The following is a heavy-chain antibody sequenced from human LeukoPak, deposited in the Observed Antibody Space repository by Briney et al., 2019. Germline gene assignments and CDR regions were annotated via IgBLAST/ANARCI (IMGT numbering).Heavy chain of an antibody. D-gene: IGHD1-26*01. CDR2: ISSRSSTI. J-gene: IGHJ4*02. V-gene: IGHV3-48*01. CDR3: AKLPQRGSYREYYFDY. Sequence: PGGSLRLSCAASGFTFSSYSMNWVRQAPGKGLEGVSYISSRSSTIYYADSVKGRFTISRDNSKNTLYLQMNSLRAEDTAVYYCAKLPQRGSYREYYFDYWGQGTLVTVSS. CDR1: GFTFSSYS.